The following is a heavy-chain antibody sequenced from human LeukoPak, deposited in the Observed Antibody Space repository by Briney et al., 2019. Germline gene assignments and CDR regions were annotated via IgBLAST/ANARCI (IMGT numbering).Heavy chain of an antibody. J-gene: IGHJ4*02. CDR2: ISGSGGST. D-gene: IGHD4-23*01. Sequence: GGSLRLFCAASGLTFSSYAMSWVRHAPGTGLEWVSAISGSGGSTYYADSVKGRFTISRDNSKNTLHVQMNTLIVHHTAIYLCATGPTVVDYCGQGTLVTVSS. CDR3: ATGPTVVDY. CDR1: GLTFSSYA. V-gene: IGHV3-23*01.